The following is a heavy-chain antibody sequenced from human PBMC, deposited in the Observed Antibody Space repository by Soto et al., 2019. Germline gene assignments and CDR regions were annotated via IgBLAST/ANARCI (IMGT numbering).Heavy chain of an antibody. CDR3: AGGVEMATIEMDYYYYGMDV. V-gene: IGHV3-30-3*01. J-gene: IGHJ6*02. Sequence: GGSLRLSCAASGFTFSSYAMHWVRQAPGKGLEWVAVISYDGSNKYYADSVKGRFTISRDNSKNTLYLQMNSLRAEDTAVYYCAGGVEMATIEMDYYYYGMDVWGQGTTVTVSS. D-gene: IGHD5-12*01. CDR1: GFTFSSYA. CDR2: ISYDGSNK.